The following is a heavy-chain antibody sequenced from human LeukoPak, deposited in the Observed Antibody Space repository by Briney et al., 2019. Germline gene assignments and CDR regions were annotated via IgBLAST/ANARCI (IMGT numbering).Heavy chain of an antibody. CDR3: ARADYYDSSGYPFGY. D-gene: IGHD3-22*01. V-gene: IGHV4-59*01. J-gene: IGHJ4*02. CDR1: GGSISSYY. CDR2: IYYSGST. Sequence: SETLSLTCTVSGGSISSYYWSWIRQPPGKGLEWIGYIYYSGSTNYNPSLKSRVTISVDTSKNQFSLKLSSVTAADTAVYYCARADYYDSSGYPFGYWGQGTLVTVYS.